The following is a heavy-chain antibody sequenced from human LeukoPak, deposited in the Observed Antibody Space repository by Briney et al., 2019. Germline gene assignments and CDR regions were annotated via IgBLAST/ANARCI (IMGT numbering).Heavy chain of an antibody. Sequence: PSETLSLTCAVYGGSFSGYYWSWIRQPPGKGLEWIGYIYYSGSTNYNPSLKSRVTISVDTSKNQFSLKLSSVTAADTAVYYCARYLDYWGQGTLVTVSS. D-gene: IGHD2-2*01. V-gene: IGHV4-59*01. CDR2: IYYSGST. J-gene: IGHJ4*02. CDR1: GGSFSGYY. CDR3: ARYLDY.